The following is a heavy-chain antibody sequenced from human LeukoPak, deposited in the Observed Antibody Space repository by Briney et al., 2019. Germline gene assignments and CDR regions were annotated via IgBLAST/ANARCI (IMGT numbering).Heavy chain of an antibody. D-gene: IGHD6-13*01. Sequence: GGSLRLSCAASGFTFSSYAMHWVRQAPGKGLEWVAVISYDGSNKYYADSVKGRFTISRDNSKNTLYLQMYSLRAEDTAVYYCAPLGQQLNWGQGTLVTVSS. CDR3: APLGQQLN. CDR2: ISYDGSNK. CDR1: GFTFSSYA. V-gene: IGHV3-30-3*01. J-gene: IGHJ4*02.